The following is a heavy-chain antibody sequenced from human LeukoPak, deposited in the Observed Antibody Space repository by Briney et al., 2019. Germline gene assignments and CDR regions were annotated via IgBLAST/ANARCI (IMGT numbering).Heavy chain of an antibody. CDR1: GFTFSSYW. V-gene: IGHV3-7*01. CDR3: ARVAAAGTAWFDP. J-gene: IGHJ5*02. CDR2: IKQDGSEK. Sequence: GGSLRLSCAASGFTFSSYWMSWVRQAPGKGLEWVANIKQDGSEKYYVDSVKGRFTISRDNAKNSLYLQMNSLRAEDTAVYYCARVAAAGTAWFDPWGQGTPVTVSS. D-gene: IGHD6-13*01.